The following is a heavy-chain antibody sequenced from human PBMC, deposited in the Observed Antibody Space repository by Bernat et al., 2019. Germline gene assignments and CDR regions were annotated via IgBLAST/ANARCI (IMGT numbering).Heavy chain of an antibody. D-gene: IGHD3-10*01. Sequence: QVQLQESGPGLVKPSGTLSLTCAVSGGSISSSNWWSWVRQPPGKGLEWIGEIYHSGSTNYNPSLKSRVTISQDKSKNQFSLKISSVTAADTAVYYCARLGAEPYGSGSYYWFESWGPGKLVTVSS. CDR2: IYHSGST. CDR1: GGSISSSNW. J-gene: IGHJ5*01. CDR3: ARLGAEPYGSGSYYWFES. V-gene: IGHV4-4*02.